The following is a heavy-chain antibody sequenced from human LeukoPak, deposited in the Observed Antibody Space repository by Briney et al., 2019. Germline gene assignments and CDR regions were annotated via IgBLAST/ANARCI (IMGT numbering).Heavy chain of an antibody. V-gene: IGHV3-21*01. Sequence: PGGSLRLSCAASGFTFNNYWMSWVRQAPGKGLEWVSAISGSGGSTYYADSVKGRFTISRDNAKNSLYLQMNSLRAEDTAVYYCASLRVRGVYYFDYWGQGTLVTVSS. J-gene: IGHJ4*02. CDR1: GFTFNNYW. CDR3: ASLRVRGVYYFDY. CDR2: ISGSGGST. D-gene: IGHD3-10*01.